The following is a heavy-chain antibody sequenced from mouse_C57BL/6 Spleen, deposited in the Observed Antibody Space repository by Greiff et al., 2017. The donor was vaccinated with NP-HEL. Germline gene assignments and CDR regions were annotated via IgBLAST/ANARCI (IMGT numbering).Heavy chain of an antibody. D-gene: IGHD2-5*01. J-gene: IGHJ3*01. Sequence: QVQLKQPGAELVMPGASVKLSCKASGYTFTSYWMHWVKQRPGQGLEWIGEIDPSDSYTNYNQKFKGKSTLTVDKSSSTAYMQLSSLTSEDSAVYYCASFYGYSKGAWFAYWGQGTLVTVSA. CDR2: IDPSDSYT. CDR3: ASFYGYSKGAWFAY. V-gene: IGHV1-69*01. CDR1: GYTFTSYW.